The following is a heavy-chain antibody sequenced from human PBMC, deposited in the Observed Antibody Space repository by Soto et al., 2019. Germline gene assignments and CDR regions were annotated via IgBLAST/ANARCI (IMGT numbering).Heavy chain of an antibody. V-gene: IGHV4-59*01. CDR1: GGSISSYY. Sequence: PSETLSLTCTVSGGSISSYYWSWIRQPPGKGLEWIGYIYYSGSTNYNPSLKSRVTISVDTSKNQFSLKLSSVTAADTAVYYCARDSDYGDYVHYWGQGTLVTAPQ. J-gene: IGHJ4*02. CDR3: ARDSDYGDYVHY. CDR2: IYYSGST. D-gene: IGHD4-17*01.